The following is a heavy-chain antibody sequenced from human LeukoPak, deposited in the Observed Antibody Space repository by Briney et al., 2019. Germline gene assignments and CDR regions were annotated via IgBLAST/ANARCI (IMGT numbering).Heavy chain of an antibody. Sequence: SETLSLTCTVSGGSISSYYWSWIRQSPGKGLEWIGYIYYSGSTNYNPSLKSRVTISVDTSKNQFSLKLSSVTAADTAVYYCARHVYKEGIDYWGQGTLVTVSS. V-gene: IGHV4-59*08. CDR1: GGSISSYY. CDR2: IYYSGST. J-gene: IGHJ4*02. D-gene: IGHD1-14*01. CDR3: ARHVYKEGIDY.